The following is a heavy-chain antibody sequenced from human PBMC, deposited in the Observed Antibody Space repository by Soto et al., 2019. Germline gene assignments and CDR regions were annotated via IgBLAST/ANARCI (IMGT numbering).Heavy chain of an antibody. Sequence: ASVKVSCKASGYTFTSYYMHWVRQAPGQGLEWMGIINPSGGSTGYAQKFQGRVTISKDTSKSQVVLTMTNMDPVDTATYYCARTGDFWWFDPWGQGTLVTVSS. D-gene: IGHD3-3*01. J-gene: IGHJ5*02. CDR2: INPSGGST. CDR1: GYTFTSYY. CDR3: ARTGDFWWFDP. V-gene: IGHV1-46*01.